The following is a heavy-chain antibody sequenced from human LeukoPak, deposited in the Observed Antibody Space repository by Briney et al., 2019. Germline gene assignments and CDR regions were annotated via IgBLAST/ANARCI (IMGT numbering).Heavy chain of an antibody. V-gene: IGHV1-69*13. CDR2: IIPIFGTA. CDR3: ARVTMVRGVGTFDY. J-gene: IGHJ4*02. Sequence: ASVKVSCKASGGTFSSYAISWVRQAPGQGLEWMGGIIPIFGTANYAQKFQGRVTITADESTSTAYMELSSLRSEDTVVYYCARVTMVRGVGTFDYWGQGTLVTVSS. D-gene: IGHD3-10*01. CDR1: GGTFSSYA.